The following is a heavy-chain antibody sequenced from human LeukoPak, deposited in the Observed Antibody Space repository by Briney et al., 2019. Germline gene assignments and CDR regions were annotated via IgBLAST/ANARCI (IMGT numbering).Heavy chain of an antibody. CDR1: GGSISGYY. Sequence: SETLSLTCTVSGGSISGYYWSWIRQPPGKGLEWIGEINHSGSTNYNPSLKSRVTISVDTSKNQFSLKLSSVTAADTAVYYCARGPKYQLLFRKNWFDPWGQGTLVTVSS. CDR3: ARGPKYQLLFRKNWFDP. V-gene: IGHV4-34*01. CDR2: INHSGST. J-gene: IGHJ5*02. D-gene: IGHD2-2*01.